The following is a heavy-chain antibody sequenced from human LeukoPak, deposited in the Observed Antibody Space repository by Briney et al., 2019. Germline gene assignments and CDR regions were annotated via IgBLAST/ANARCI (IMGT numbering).Heavy chain of an antibody. CDR3: ARWPTGSTNWFDP. CDR1: GYRFTSYW. V-gene: IGHV5-51*01. D-gene: IGHD4-17*01. CDR2: IYPGDSGT. J-gene: IGHJ5*02. Sequence: GESLKISRKGSGYRFTSYWIGWVRQMPGKGLEWMGIIYPGDSGTRYSPSFQGQVTISADKSISTAYLQWSSLKASDTAMYYCARWPTGSTNWFDPWGQGTLVTVSS.